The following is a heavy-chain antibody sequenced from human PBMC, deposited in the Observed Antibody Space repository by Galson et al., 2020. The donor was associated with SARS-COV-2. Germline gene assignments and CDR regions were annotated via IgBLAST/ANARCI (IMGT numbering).Heavy chain of an antibody. D-gene: IGHD5-12*01. J-gene: IGHJ5*02. Sequence: SQTLSLTCTVSGGSIRSGGYTWTWIRQHPGKGLEWIGDIYYSGSTNYKPSLKSRVTISLDTSQNQFSLKLSSVTAADTAVYYCARLAGGGYDSRGWFDPWGQGTLVTVSS. CDR2: IYYSGST. CDR1: GGSIRSGGYT. V-gene: IGHV4-31*03. CDR3: ARLAGGGYDSRGWFDP.